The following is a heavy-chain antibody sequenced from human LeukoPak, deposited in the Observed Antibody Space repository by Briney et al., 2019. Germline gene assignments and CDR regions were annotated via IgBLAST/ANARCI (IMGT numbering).Heavy chain of an antibody. CDR3: ARQGISYYDSSDYYYVDY. CDR2: IYPGDSNT. D-gene: IGHD3-22*01. CDR1: GYSFTSYW. Sequence: GESLKISCKGSGYSFTSYWIGWVRQMPGKGLEWMGIIYPGDSNTRYSPSFQGQVTISADKSISTAYLQWSSLKASDTAMYYCARQGISYYDSSDYYYVDYWGQGTLVTVSS. V-gene: IGHV5-51*01. J-gene: IGHJ4*02.